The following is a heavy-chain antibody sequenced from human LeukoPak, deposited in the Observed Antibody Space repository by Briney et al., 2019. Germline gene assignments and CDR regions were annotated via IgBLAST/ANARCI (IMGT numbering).Heavy chain of an antibody. J-gene: IGHJ3*02. CDR3: ATIAPGTHAFDI. Sequence: KTSETLSLTCTVSGGSISSGSYYWGWIRQPPGKGLEWILTMYYSGKTYYNPSLKSRVTASVDTSKNQFSLKLSSVTAADTAVYYCATIAPGTHAFDIWGQGTMVTVSS. D-gene: IGHD2-21*01. CDR2: MYYSGKT. CDR1: GGSISSGSYY. V-gene: IGHV4-39*01.